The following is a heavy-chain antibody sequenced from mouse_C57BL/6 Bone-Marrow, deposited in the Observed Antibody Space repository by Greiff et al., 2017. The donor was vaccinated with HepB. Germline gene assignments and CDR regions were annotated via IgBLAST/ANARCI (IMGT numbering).Heavy chain of an antibody. CDR3: AADCYYVRFAY. D-gene: IGHD2-3*01. V-gene: IGHV1-64*01. CDR2: IHPNSGST. CDR1: GYTFTSYW. J-gene: IGHJ2*01. Sequence: QVQLQQPGAELVKPGASVKLSCKASGYTFTSYWMHWVKQRPGQGLEWIGMIHPNSGSTNYNEKFKSKATLTVDKSSSTAYMQLSSLTSEDSAVYYCAADCYYVRFAYWGQGTTLTVSS.